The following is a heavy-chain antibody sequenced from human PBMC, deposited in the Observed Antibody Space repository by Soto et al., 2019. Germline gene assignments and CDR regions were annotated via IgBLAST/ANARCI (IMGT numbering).Heavy chain of an antibody. Sequence: GGSLRLSCAASGLTFRSYWMHWVRQVPGKGLVWVSRINTDGSVAMYVDSVKGRFTISRDNAKNTLYLHMNSLRAEDTAVYYCARDTGGWYEYFQHWGQGTLVTVSS. CDR1: GLTFRSYW. CDR3: ARDTGGWYEYFQH. D-gene: IGHD6-19*01. J-gene: IGHJ1*01. V-gene: IGHV3-74*03. CDR2: INTDGSVA.